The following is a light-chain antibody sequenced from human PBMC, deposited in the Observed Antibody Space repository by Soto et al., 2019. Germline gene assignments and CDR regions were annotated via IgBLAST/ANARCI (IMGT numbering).Light chain of an antibody. CDR2: GAS. V-gene: IGKV3-15*01. CDR1: QSVSSS. CDR3: QQYKNWPWT. J-gene: IGKJ1*01. Sequence: EIVMTQSPATLSVSPGERATLSCRTSQSVSSSLAWYQQKPGQAPSLLIYGASTRATGIPARFSGSGSGTEFTLTISILQSEDCAVYYCQQYKNWPWTFGQGTKGEIK.